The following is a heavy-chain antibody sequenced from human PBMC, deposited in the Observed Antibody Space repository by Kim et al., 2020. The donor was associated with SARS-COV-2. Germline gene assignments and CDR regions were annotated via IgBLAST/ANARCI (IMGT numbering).Heavy chain of an antibody. CDR3: ARHLLMGHYFDY. CDR2: IDYSGST. CDR1: GGSISSSSYY. Sequence: SETLSLTCTVSGGSISSSSYYWGWIRQPPGKGLEWIGRIDYSGSTYYNPSGKSRVTISVDTSKNLFSLKLSSVTAADTAVYYCARHLLMGHYFDYWGRGTLLTVSS. D-gene: IGHD3-10*01. J-gene: IGHJ4*02. V-gene: IGHV4-39*01.